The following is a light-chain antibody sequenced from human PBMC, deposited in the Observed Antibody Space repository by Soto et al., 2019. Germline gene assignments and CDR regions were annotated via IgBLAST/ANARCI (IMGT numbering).Light chain of an antibody. J-gene: IGKJ1*01. CDR3: QQNYSTPRT. V-gene: IGKV4-1*01. Sequence: DIVMTQSPDSLAVSLGERATINCKSSQSVLYSCNNKNYVAWYQQKLGQSPKLLIYRASTRESVVPDRFSSSGSGTDFTLTSRSLQAEEVAVYSCQQNYSTPRTFGQGTRVELK. CDR2: RAS. CDR1: QSVLYSCNNKNY.